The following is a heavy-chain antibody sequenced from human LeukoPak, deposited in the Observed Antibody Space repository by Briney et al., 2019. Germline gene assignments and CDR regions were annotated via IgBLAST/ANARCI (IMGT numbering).Heavy chain of an antibody. J-gene: IGHJ4*02. CDR1: GFTFSSYA. CDR2: ISYDGSNK. D-gene: IGHD2-2*01. V-gene: IGHV3-30-3*01. CDR3: AKGEGGYQLLSGFDY. Sequence: GGSLRLSCAASGFTFSSYAMHWVRQAPGKGLEWVAVISYDGSNKYYADSVKGRFTISRDNSKNTLYLQMNSLRAEDTAVYYCAKGEGGYQLLSGFDYWGQGTLVTVPS.